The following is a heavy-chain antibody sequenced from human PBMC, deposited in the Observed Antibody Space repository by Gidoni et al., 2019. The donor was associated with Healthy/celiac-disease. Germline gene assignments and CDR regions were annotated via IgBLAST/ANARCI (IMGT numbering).Heavy chain of an antibody. V-gene: IGHV3-15*07. Sequence: EMQLVVSGGGLVKPGGSLRLSCAASGFTFSTAWMNCVRQAPGKGLEWVGRIKSKTDGETTDYAAPVKGRFTISRDDSKNTLYLQMNSLKTEDTAVYYCTTASKGGTYYYDSSGYYYFDYWGQGTLVTVSS. CDR2: IKSKTDGETT. CDR1: GFTFSTAW. D-gene: IGHD3-22*01. CDR3: TTASKGGTYYYDSSGYYYFDY. J-gene: IGHJ4*02.